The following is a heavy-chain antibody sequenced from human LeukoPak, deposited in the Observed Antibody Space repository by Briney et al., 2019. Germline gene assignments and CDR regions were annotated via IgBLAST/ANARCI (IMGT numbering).Heavy chain of an antibody. D-gene: IGHD6-19*01. CDR2: IVGSGGSS. J-gene: IGHJ4*02. V-gene: IGHV3-23*01. Sequence: GGSLRLSCAASGFTFSSYAMSWVRQAPGKGLEWVSGIVGSGGSSYYAESVRGRFTISRDNSKNTVYLQMNSLRDEDTAVYYCAKTTFGYSSGRSPGWSVDYWGQGTVVTVSS. CDR3: AKTTFGYSSGRSPGWSVDY. CDR1: GFTFSSYA.